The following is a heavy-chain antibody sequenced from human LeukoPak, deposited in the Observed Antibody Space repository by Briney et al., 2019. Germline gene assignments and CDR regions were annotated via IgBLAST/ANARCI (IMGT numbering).Heavy chain of an antibody. V-gene: IGHV1-18*01. CDR1: GYTFTNYG. J-gene: IGHJ4*02. CDR3: ATGDYYDSSGN. Sequence: ASVKVSCKASGYTFTNYGISWVRQAPGQGLEWMGWISAYNGNTNFAQKLQGRVTMTEDTSTDTAYMELSSLRSEDTAVYYCATGDYYDSSGNWGQGTLVTVSS. D-gene: IGHD3-22*01. CDR2: ISAYNGNT.